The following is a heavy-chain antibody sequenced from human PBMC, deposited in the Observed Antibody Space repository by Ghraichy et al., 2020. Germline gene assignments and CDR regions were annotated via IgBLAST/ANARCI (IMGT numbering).Heavy chain of an antibody. Sequence: SETLSLTCTVSGGSISSYYWSWIRQPPGKGLEWIGYIYYSGSTNYNPSLKSRVTISVDTSKNQFTLKVSSVTAADTAVYYCARDFSREDDLKWFSGSYYNVGGTYGMDVWGQGTTVTVSS. CDR2: IYYSGST. J-gene: IGHJ6*02. CDR1: GGSISSYY. V-gene: IGHV4-59*01. CDR3: ARDFSREDDLKWFSGSYYNVGGTYGMDV. D-gene: IGHD3-10*01.